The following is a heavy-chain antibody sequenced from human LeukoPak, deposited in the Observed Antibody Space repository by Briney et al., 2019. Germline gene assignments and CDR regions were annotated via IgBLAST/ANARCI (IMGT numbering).Heavy chain of an antibody. J-gene: IGHJ4*02. CDR2: ISGDGGST. D-gene: IGHD5-24*01. CDR3: AKGEMATIYY. CDR1: GFSFEDYA. V-gene: IGHV3-43*02. Sequence: GGSLRLSCAASGFSFEDYAMHWVRQAPGKGLQWVSLISGDGGSTYYADSVRGRFTISRDNSKNTLYLQMNSLRAEDTALYYCAKGEMATIYYWGQGTLVTGSS.